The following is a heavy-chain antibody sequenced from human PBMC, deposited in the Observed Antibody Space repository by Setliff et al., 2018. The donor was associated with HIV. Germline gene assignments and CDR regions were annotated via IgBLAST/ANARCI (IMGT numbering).Heavy chain of an antibody. V-gene: IGHV4-38-2*02. CDR1: SGSVNNYQ. J-gene: IGHJ4*02. CDR3: ARRIYGNNPYFDY. CDR2: IHHSGTT. Sequence: SETLSLTCNVSSGSVNNYQWGWIRQSPGKGPEWIGSIHHSGTTYYNPSLRSRATLLVDTSKNQFSLKLSSVTAADTAIYYCARRIYGNNPYFDYWSQGTLVTVSS. D-gene: IGHD4-17*01.